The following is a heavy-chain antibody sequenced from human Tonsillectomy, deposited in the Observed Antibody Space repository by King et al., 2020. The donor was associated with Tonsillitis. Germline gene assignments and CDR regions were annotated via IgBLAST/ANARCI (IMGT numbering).Heavy chain of an antibody. Sequence: VQLVESGGGLVQPGRSLRLSCAASGFTFDDYAMHWVRQAPGKGLEWVSGISWNSGSIGYADSVKGRFTISRDNAKISLYLQMNSLRPEDTALYYCAKDIVGATYYYNAMDVWGQGTPVTVSS. CDR1: GFTFDDYA. CDR2: ISWNSGSI. CDR3: AKDIVGATYYYNAMDV. D-gene: IGHD1-26*01. J-gene: IGHJ6*02. V-gene: IGHV3-9*01.